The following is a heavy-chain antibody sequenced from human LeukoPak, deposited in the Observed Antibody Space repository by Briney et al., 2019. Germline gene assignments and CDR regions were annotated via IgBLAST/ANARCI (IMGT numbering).Heavy chain of an antibody. CDR2: IYYSGST. CDR3: VKDRNYGPKFPFYFDS. Sequence: PSETLSLTCTVSGGSISSGGYYWSWIRQHPGKGLEWIGYIYYSGSTYYNPSLKSRVTISVDTSKNQFSLKLSSVTAADTAVYYCVKDRNYGPKFPFYFDSWGQGFQVTVSS. D-gene: IGHD4/OR15-4a*01. V-gene: IGHV4-31*03. CDR1: GGSISSGGYY. J-gene: IGHJ4*01.